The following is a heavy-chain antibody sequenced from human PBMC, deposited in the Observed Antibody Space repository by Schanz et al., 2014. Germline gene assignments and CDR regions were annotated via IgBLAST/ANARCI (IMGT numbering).Heavy chain of an antibody. J-gene: IGHJ6*02. CDR1: GYNFNGFP. CDR2: ISANSGGT. CDR3: ARALFGSGHGDV. V-gene: IGHV1-2*02. Sequence: QVQLVQSGAEVKKPGASVKVSCKTSGYNFNGFPMHWLRQAPGRGLEWMGWISANSGGTNYAQKFQGRVTMTRDTSISTAYMELSRLKSDDTAVYYCARALFGSGHGDVWGQGTTVAVSS. D-gene: IGHD3-10*01.